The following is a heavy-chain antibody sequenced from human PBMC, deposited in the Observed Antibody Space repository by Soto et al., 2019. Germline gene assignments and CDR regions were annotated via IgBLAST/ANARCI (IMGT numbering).Heavy chain of an antibody. D-gene: IGHD3-16*01. CDR1: GGSTSSDNY. CDR3: AREGGESSDGLYYFDS. CDR2: IYYSGNT. J-gene: IGHJ4*02. Sequence: PSATLSLTCTVSGGSTSSDNYWSWIRQPPGKGLEWIGHIYYSGNTDYNPSPKSRLAISIDTSKNQFSLKLSSVTAADTAVYFCAREGGESSDGLYYFDSWGQGSLVTVSS. V-gene: IGHV4-30-4*01.